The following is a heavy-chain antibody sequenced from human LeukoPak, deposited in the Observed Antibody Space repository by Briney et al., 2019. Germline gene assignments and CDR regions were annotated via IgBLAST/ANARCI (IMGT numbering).Heavy chain of an antibody. V-gene: IGHV4-61*02. J-gene: IGHJ5*02. CDR3: ARDPCSSTSCYIGFDP. CDR1: GGSISSGSYY. Sequence: PSQTLSLTCTVSGGSISSGSYYWSWIRQPAGKGLEWIGRIYTSGSTNYNPSLKSRVTISVDTSKNQCSLKLSSVTAADTAVYYCARDPCSSTSCYIGFDPWGQGTLVTVSS. CDR2: IYTSGST. D-gene: IGHD2-2*02.